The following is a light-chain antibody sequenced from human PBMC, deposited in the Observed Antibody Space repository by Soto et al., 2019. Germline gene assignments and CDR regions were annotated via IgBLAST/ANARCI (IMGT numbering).Light chain of an antibody. V-gene: IGLV2-8*01. CDR3: SSYAGSDNVV. CDR2: AVS. J-gene: IGLJ2*01. CDR1: SSDVGGYDY. Sequence: QSALTQPPSASGSPGQSVTISCTGTSSDVGGYDYVSWYQQHPGKAPKLMIYAVSQRPSGVPDRFSGYKSGNTASLTVSGLKAEDEADYYCSSYAGSDNVVFGGGTKLTV.